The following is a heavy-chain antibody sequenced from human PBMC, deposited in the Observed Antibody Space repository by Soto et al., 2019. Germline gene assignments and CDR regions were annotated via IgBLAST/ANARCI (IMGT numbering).Heavy chain of an antibody. V-gene: IGHV3-23*01. CDR2: VSADGVSS. J-gene: IGHJ4*02. Sequence: QLLESGGGLVQPGGSLRLSCEGSGFTFSSFAMGWVRQAPGKGLEWLSSVSADGVSSFSADSVRGRFRVSRDNSKNTLLLQMRFLRVEDTAVYYCAKTRQAPVGTHFFDLWGQGTQVTVSS. CDR3: AKTRQAPVGTHFFDL. CDR1: GFTFSSFA.